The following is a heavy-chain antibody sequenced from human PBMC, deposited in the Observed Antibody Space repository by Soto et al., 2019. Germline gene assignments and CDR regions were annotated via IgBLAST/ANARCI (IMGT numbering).Heavy chain of an antibody. V-gene: IGHV4-4*07. Sequence: SETLSLTCTVSGGSISSYYWSWIRQPAGKGLEWIGRIYTSGSTNHNPSLKSRVTMSVDTSKNQFSLKLSSVTAADTAVYYCATTGYYYGMDVWGQGTTVTVSS. CDR3: ATTGYYYGMDV. CDR2: IYTSGST. CDR1: GGSISSYY. D-gene: IGHD4-4*01. J-gene: IGHJ6*02.